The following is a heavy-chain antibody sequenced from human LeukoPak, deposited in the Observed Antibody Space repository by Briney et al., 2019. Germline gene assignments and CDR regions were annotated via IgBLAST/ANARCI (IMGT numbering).Heavy chain of an antibody. CDR2: IDYFGNA. CDR3: ATHEEESFFKP. J-gene: IGHJ5*02. CDR1: GGSMRSSRSY. V-gene: IGHV4-39*01. D-gene: IGHD3-3*02. Sequence: PSETLSLTCAVSGGSMRSSRSYWAWIRQSPGKGLEWIGSIDYFGNAYYRPSLKSRPTISIDTSKKQISLTLTSVTATDTALYYCATHEEESFFKPWGQEPLVTVSS.